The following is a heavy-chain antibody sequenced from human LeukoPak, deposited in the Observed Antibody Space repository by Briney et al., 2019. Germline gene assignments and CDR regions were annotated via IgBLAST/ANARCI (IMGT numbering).Heavy chain of an antibody. Sequence: ASVKVSCKASGYTFTSYAMNWVRQAPGQGLEWMGWINTNTGNPTYAQGFTGRFVFSLDTSVSTAYLQISSLKAEDTAVYYCARDWDSGIWQAYYFDYWGQGTLVTVSS. CDR3: ARDWDSGIWQAYYFDY. CDR1: GYTFTSYA. CDR2: INTNTGNP. J-gene: IGHJ4*02. D-gene: IGHD1-26*01. V-gene: IGHV7-4-1*02.